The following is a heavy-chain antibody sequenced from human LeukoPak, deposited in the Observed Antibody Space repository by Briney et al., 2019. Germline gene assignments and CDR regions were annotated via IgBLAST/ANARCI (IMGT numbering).Heavy chain of an antibody. Sequence: SETLSLTCAVYGGSFSGYYWSWIRQPPGKGLEWIGRIYTSGSTNYNPSLKSRVTMSVDTSKNQFSLKLSSVTAADTAVYYCAGDYYYDSSGYYYSYYWGQGTLVTVSS. V-gene: IGHV4-59*10. CDR3: AGDYYYDSSGYYYSYY. J-gene: IGHJ4*02. D-gene: IGHD3-22*01. CDR1: GGSFSGYY. CDR2: IYTSGST.